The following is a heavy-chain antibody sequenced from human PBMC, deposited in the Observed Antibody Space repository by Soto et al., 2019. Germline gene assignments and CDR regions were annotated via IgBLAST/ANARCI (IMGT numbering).Heavy chain of an antibody. J-gene: IGHJ4*02. CDR2: INSDGSST. CDR3: VRAVARDTFYDTLTGRTNFDC. D-gene: IGHD3-9*01. Sequence: GGSLRLSCAASGFTFSTYWMHWVRQAPGKGLVWVSRINSDGSSTTYADSVKGRFTISRDNAKNTLFLQMNTLRAEDTAVYYCVRAVARDTFYDTLTGRTNFDCWGQGTLVTVSS. V-gene: IGHV3-74*01. CDR1: GFTFSTYW.